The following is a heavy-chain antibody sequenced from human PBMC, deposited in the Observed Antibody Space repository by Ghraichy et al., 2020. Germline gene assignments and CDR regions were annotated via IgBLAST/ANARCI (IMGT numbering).Heavy chain of an antibody. J-gene: IGHJ5*02. V-gene: IGHV4-59*08. CDR1: GGSISSYY. CDR3: ARVSNWFDP. Sequence: GGSISSYYWSWIRQPPGKGLEWIGYIYYSGSTNYNPSLKSRVTISVDTSKNQFSLKLSSVTAADTAVYYCARVSNWFDPWGQGTLVTVSS. CDR2: IYYSGST.